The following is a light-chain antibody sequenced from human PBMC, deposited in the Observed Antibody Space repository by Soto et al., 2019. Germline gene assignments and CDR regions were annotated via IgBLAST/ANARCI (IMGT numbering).Light chain of an antibody. Sequence: QSVPTQPPSVSGAPGQRVTISCTGSSSNIGAGYDVHWYQQLPGTAPKLLIYGNSNRPSGVPDRFSGSKSGTSASLAITGLQAEDEADYYCQSYDSSLSGPWVFGGGTQLTVL. J-gene: IGLJ3*02. V-gene: IGLV1-40*01. CDR3: QSYDSSLSGPWV. CDR1: SSNIGAGYD. CDR2: GNS.